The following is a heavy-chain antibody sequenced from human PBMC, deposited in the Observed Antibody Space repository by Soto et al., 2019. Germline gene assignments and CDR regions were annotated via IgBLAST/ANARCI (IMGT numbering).Heavy chain of an antibody. D-gene: IGHD6-13*01. CDR2: ISTNGGST. Sequence: GGSLRLSCAASGSTFSDYYMSWIRQAPGKGLEYVSSISTNGGSTHYANSVKGRFSIPRDNSKNTLYLQMGSLRAEDMAVYYCARLNPIAAAFDYWGQGTLVTVSS. V-gene: IGHV3-64*01. J-gene: IGHJ4*02. CDR1: GSTFSDYY. CDR3: ARLNPIAAAFDY.